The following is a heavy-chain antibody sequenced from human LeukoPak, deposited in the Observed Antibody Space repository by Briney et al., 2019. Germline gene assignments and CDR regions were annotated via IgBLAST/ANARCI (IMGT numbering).Heavy chain of an antibody. CDR1: GGSISSYY. D-gene: IGHD1-26*01. J-gene: IGHJ5*02. Sequence: SETLSLTCTVSGGSISSYYWSWIRQPPGKGLEWIGYIYYSGSTNYNPSLKSRVTISVDTSKNQFSLKLSSVTAADTAVYYCARSKWELLQCFDPWGQGTLVTVSS. V-gene: IGHV4-59*01. CDR2: IYYSGST. CDR3: ARSKWELLQCFDP.